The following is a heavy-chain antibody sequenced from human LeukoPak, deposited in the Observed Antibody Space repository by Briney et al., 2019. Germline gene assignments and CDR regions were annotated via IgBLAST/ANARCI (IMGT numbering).Heavy chain of an antibody. J-gene: IGHJ4*02. CDR1: GGSISSYY. CDR3: AREGDYYDTSGTLDY. D-gene: IGHD3-22*01. V-gene: IGHV4-4*08. CDR2: IYTSGST. Sequence: SETLSLTCTVSGGSISSYYWSWIRQPPGKGLEWIGRIYTSGSTNYNPSLKSRVTISVDTSKNQFSLKLSSVTAADTAVYYCAREGDYYDTSGTLDYWGQGTLVTVSS.